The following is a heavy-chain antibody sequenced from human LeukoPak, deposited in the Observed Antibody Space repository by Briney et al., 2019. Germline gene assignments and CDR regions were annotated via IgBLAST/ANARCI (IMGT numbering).Heavy chain of an antibody. J-gene: IGHJ4*02. CDR2: INNSGDRT. D-gene: IGHD3-22*01. Sequence: PGESLRLSCAASGFTLSSDAMSWVRQAPGKGLEWVSGINNSGDRTYYADSVKGRFTISRDIPKNTLYLQMNSLSAEDTAVYYCAKGRSDIDYWGQGILVTVSS. CDR1: GFTLSSDA. V-gene: IGHV3-23*01. CDR3: AKGRSDIDY.